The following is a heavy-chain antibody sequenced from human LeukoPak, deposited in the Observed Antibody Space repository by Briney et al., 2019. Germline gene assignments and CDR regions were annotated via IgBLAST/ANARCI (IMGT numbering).Heavy chain of an antibody. Sequence: SETLSLTCAVYGGSFSGYYWSWIRQPPGKGLEWIGEINHSGSTNYNPSLKSRVTISVDTSKNQFSLKLSSVTAADTAVYYCARGSHSSGWYVNYYYYMDVWGEGTTVTVS. D-gene: IGHD6-19*01. CDR2: INHSGST. CDR1: GGSFSGYY. V-gene: IGHV4-34*01. CDR3: ARGSHSSGWYVNYYYYMDV. J-gene: IGHJ6*03.